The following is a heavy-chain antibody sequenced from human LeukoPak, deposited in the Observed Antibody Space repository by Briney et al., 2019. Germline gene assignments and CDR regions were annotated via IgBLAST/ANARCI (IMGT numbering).Heavy chain of an antibody. D-gene: IGHD4-17*01. Sequence: GGSLRLSCAASGFTFSIYAMSWVRQAPGKGLEWVSAISGNGGGGSTYYADSVKGRFTISRDNSKNTLYLQMNSLRAEDTAVYYCAKENYGDSTGGRFQHWGQGTLVTVSS. CDR2: ISGNGGGGST. V-gene: IGHV3-23*01. J-gene: IGHJ1*01. CDR3: AKENYGDSTGGRFQH. CDR1: GFTFSIYA.